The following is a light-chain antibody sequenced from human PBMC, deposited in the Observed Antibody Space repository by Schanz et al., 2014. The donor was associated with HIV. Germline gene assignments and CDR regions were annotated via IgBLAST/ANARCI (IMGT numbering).Light chain of an antibody. CDR3: QQYGRSPLT. Sequence: EIVMTQSPATLSVSPGERATLSCRASQSVSSNLGWYQQKPGQAPRLLIYGASTRATGIPARFSGSGSGTEFTLTISRLEPKDSAVYYCQQYGRSPLTFGGGTKVEIK. J-gene: IGKJ4*01. V-gene: IGKV3-15*01. CDR2: GAS. CDR1: QSVSSN.